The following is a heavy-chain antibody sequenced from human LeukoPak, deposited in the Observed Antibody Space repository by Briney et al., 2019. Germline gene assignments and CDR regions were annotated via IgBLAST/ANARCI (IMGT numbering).Heavy chain of an antibody. CDR3: AELGITMIGGV. D-gene: IGHD3-10*02. V-gene: IGHV3-21*01. Sequence: GGSLRLSCAASGFTLSSYTMNWVRQAPGKGLEWVSSISSSSSYIYYADSVKGRFTISRGNAKNSLYLQMNSLRAEDTAVYYCAELGITMIGGVWGKGTTVTISS. J-gene: IGHJ6*04. CDR1: GFTLSSYT. CDR2: ISSSSSYI.